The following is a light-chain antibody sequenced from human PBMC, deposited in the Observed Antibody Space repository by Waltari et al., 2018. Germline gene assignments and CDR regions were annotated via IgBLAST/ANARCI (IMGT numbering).Light chain of an antibody. Sequence: DIQMTQSPSTLSASVGDRVTITCRASPSISSWLAWYQQKPGKAPKLLIYKAASLESGGPSRFSGSGSGTEFTLTISSLQPDEFATYYCQQYNSYRTFGQGTKVEIK. V-gene: IGKV1-5*03. CDR1: PSISSW. CDR2: KAA. J-gene: IGKJ1*01. CDR3: QQYNSYRT.